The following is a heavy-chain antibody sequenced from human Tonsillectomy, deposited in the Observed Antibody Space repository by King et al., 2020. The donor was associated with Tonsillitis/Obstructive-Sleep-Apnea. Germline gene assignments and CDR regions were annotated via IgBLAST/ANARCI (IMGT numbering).Heavy chain of an antibody. D-gene: IGHD3-3*01. CDR2: INHSGST. J-gene: IGHJ4*02. V-gene: IGHV4-34*01. Sequence: VQLQQWGAGLLKPSETLSLTCAVYGGSFSGYYWSWIRQPPGKGLEWIGEINHSGSTNYNPSLKSRVPISVDTSKNQFSLKLSSVTAADTAVYYCARGEGYYDFWSGYYFDYWGQGTLVTVSS. CDR1: GGSFSGYY. CDR3: ARGEGYYDFWSGYYFDY.